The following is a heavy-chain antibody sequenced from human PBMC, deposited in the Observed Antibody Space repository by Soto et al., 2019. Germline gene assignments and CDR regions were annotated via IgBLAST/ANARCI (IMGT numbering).Heavy chain of an antibody. V-gene: IGHV4-31*03. CDR3: ARGEVTTTGYYYYYYGMDV. Sequence: SSETLSLTCTVSGGSISSGGYYWSWIRQHPGKGLEWIGYIYYSGSTYYNPSLKSRVTISVDTSKNQFSLKLSSVTAADTAVYYCARGEVTTTGYYYYYYGMDVWGQGTTVTVSS. D-gene: IGHD4-17*01. CDR2: IYYSGST. J-gene: IGHJ6*02. CDR1: GGSISSGGYY.